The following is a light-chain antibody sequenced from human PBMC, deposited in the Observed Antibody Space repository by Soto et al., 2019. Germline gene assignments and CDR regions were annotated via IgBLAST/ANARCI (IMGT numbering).Light chain of an antibody. CDR1: QSISSY. J-gene: IGKJ1*01. CDR2: AAS. V-gene: IGKV1-39*01. Sequence: DIQMTQSPSSLSASVGDRVTITCRTSQSISSYLNWYQHKPGKAPKLLIYAASSLQSGVPSRFSGSGSGTDFTLTISSLQPEDFATYYCQQYNSYSPAFGQGTKVDIK. CDR3: QQYNSYSPA.